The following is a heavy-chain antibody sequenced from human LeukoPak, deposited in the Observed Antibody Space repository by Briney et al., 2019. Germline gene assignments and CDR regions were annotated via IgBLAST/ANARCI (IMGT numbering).Heavy chain of an antibody. Sequence: PGGSLRLSCAASGFTFSNYSMNWVRQAPGKGLEWVSSISRSSRYIYYADSVKGRFTISRDNAKNSLYLQMNSLRAEDTAVYYCARDWGVYCLDYWGQGTLVTVSS. CDR2: ISRSSRYI. V-gene: IGHV3-21*01. CDR1: GFTFSNYS. CDR3: ARDWGVYCLDY. D-gene: IGHD2-8*02. J-gene: IGHJ4*02.